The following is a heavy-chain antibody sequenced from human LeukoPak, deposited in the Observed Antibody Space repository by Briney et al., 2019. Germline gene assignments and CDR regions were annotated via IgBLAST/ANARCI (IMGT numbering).Heavy chain of an antibody. CDR3: VHYSSGYLGFDY. J-gene: IGHJ4*02. CDR1: GFSLSSRGVG. V-gene: IGHV2-5*02. Sequence: SGPTLVNPTQTLTLTCTFSGFSLSSRGVGVGWIRQPPGKALEWLALIYWDDDKRYSPSLRSRLTISKDTSKNQVVLTMTNMDPVDTGTYYCVHYSSGYLGFDYWGKGTLVTVSS. CDR2: IYWDDDK. D-gene: IGHD3-22*01.